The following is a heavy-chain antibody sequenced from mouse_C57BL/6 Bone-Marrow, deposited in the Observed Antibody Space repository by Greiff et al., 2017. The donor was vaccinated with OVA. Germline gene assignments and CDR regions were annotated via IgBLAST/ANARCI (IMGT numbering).Heavy chain of an antibody. D-gene: IGHD1-1*01. CDR1: GFTFSSYA. CDR3: ARGGTTYYFDY. CDR2: ISDGGSYT. J-gene: IGHJ2*01. V-gene: IGHV5-4*01. Sequence: DVQLVESGGGLVKPGGSLKLSCAASGFTFSSYAMSWVRQTPEKRLEWVATISDGGSYTYYPDNVKGRFTISRDNAKNNLYLQMSHLKSEDTAMYYCARGGTTYYFDYWGQGTTLTVSS.